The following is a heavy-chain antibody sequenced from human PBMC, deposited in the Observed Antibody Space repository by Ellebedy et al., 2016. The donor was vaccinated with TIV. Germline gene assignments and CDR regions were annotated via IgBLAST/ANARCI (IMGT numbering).Heavy chain of an antibody. CDR1: GGTFSSYA. Sequence: SVKVSXKASGGTFSSYAISWVRQAPGQGLEWMGRIIPILGIANYAQKFQGRVTITADKSTSTAYMELSSLRSEDTAVYYCARDRSDYDCPTGAFDIWGQGTMVTVSS. J-gene: IGHJ3*02. CDR3: ARDRSDYDCPTGAFDI. D-gene: IGHD3-16*01. CDR2: IIPILGIA. V-gene: IGHV1-69*04.